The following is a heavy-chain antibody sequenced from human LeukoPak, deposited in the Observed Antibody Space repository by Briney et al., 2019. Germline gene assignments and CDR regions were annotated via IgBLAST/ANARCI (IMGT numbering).Heavy chain of an antibody. V-gene: IGHV1-2*02. CDR1: GFTFSDYY. CDR3: ARVGKGRYDYVWGSYAYYFDY. D-gene: IGHD3-16*01. Sequence: ASVKVSCKASGFTFSDYYIEWLRQAPGQGPEWMGWINPNTGSTNYAQKFQGRVTMTRNTSISTAYMELSSLRSEDTAVYYCARVGKGRYDYVWGSYAYYFDYWGQGTLVTVSS. CDR2: INPNTGST. J-gene: IGHJ4*02.